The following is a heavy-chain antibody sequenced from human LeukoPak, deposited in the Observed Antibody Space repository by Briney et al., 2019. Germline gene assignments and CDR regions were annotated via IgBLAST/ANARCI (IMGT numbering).Heavy chain of an antibody. CDR3: VRSITMFQY. CDR1: GFTFEEYG. CDR2: ISLNGGAT. J-gene: IGHJ1*01. V-gene: IGHV3-20*04. Sequence: GGSLRLSCAASGFTFEEYGMSWVRHAPGKGLEWVSGISLNGGATGYADSVKGRFTISRDNAKNSLYLQMNSLRAEDTALYYCVRSITMFQYWGQGTLVTVSS. D-gene: IGHD3-10*01.